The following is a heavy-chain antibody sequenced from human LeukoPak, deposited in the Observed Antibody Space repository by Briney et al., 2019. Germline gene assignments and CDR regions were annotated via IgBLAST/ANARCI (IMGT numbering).Heavy chain of an antibody. CDR2: ISNFDGDT. Sequence: VASVRVSCKATGWIFSSYGIDWVRQAPGEGLEWLGWISNFDGDTKVAENLQGRVTLTTDTSTSTPYMELRSLKSDDTAVYYCVRACGCSNCLLTYGLYSWRQGTKVTVSS. D-gene: IGHD2-8*01. J-gene: IGHJ3*01. V-gene: IGHV1-18*01. CDR3: VRACGCSNCLLTYGLYS. CDR1: GWIFSSYG.